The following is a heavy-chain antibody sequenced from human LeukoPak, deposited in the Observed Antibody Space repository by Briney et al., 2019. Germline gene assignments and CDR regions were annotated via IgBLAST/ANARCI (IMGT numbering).Heavy chain of an antibody. CDR2: ISGGSGGST. CDR3: AKGEAYCGGDCYPD. Sequence: GGSLRLSCAASGFSFSTYAMSWVRQAPGKGLEWVSSISGGSGGSTYYADSVKGRFTISRDSSKNTLYLQMNSLRAEDTAVYYCAKGEAYCGGDCYPDWGQGTLVTVSS. CDR1: GFSFSTYA. J-gene: IGHJ4*02. V-gene: IGHV3-23*01. D-gene: IGHD2-21*02.